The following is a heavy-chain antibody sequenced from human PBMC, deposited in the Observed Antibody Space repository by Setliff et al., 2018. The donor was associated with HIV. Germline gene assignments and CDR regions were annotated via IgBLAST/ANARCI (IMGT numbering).Heavy chain of an antibody. CDR3: ARHYGPIGYFDY. CDR2: LSPSGTT. CDR1: GGSFSNYY. Sequence: SETLSLTCTVYGGSFSNYYTNWIRQPPGKGLEWIGELSPSGTTRPNPSLQSRVIISLDTSKNQFSLKLTSVTAADTAMYYCARHYGPIGYFDYWGQGALVTVSS. J-gene: IGHJ4*02. D-gene: IGHD4-17*01. V-gene: IGHV4-34*01.